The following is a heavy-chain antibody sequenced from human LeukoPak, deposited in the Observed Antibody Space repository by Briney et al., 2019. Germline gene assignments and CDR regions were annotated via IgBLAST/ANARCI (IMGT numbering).Heavy chain of an antibody. Sequence: GGSLRLSCAASRFIFSTYWMHWVRQAPGEGLVWVSRINSDGSRTNYADSVKGRFTISRDNAKNTLYLQMNSLRAEDTAIYYCARDVGEYQILGFDYWGQGTLVTVSS. CDR2: INSDGSRT. J-gene: IGHJ4*02. CDR3: ARDVGEYQILGFDY. D-gene: IGHD3-10*01. CDR1: RFIFSTYW. V-gene: IGHV3-74*01.